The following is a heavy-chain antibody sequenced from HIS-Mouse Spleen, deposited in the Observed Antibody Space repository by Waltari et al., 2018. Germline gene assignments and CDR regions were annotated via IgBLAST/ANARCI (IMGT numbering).Heavy chain of an antibody. CDR2: IYYSGRP. Sequence: QLQLQESGPGLVKPSETLSLTCTVSGGSISSSSYYWGWIRQPPGKGLEWIGGIYYSGRPSSNPSPKSPVTISVDTSKNQFSLKLSSVTAADTAVYYCAREIPYSSSWYDWYFDLWGRGTLVTVSS. D-gene: IGHD6-13*01. CDR3: AREIPYSSSWYDWYFDL. J-gene: IGHJ2*01. CDR1: GGSISSSSYY. V-gene: IGHV4-39*07.